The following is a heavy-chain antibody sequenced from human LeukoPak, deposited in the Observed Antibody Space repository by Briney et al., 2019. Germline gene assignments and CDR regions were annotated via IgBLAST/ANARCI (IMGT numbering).Heavy chain of an antibody. D-gene: IGHD4-11*01. J-gene: IGHJ6*02. V-gene: IGHV5-51*01. CDR1: GYSFTSYW. CDR2: IYPGDSDT. Sequence: GESLKISCKGSGYSFTSYWIGWARQMPGKGLEWMGIIYPGDSDTRYSPSFQGQVTISADKSISTAYLQWSSLKASDTAMYYCARLPQYYYYGMDVWGQGTTVTVSS. CDR3: ARLPQYYYYGMDV.